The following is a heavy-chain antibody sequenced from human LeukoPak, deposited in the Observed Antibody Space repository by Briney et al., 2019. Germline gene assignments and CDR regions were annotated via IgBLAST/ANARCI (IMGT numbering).Heavy chain of an antibody. J-gene: IGHJ4*02. CDR1: GFTFHVYA. Sequence: GGSLRLSCAASGFTFHVYAIYWVRQAPGKGLEWVSLIRGNGHTISYADSVRGRFTISRDNTKHSLYLQMDSLTTEDTAVYYCARDDGASSLLDFWGQGTLVTVSS. CDR2: IRGNGHTI. D-gene: IGHD3-10*01. CDR3: ARDDGASSLLDF. V-gene: IGHV3-43*02.